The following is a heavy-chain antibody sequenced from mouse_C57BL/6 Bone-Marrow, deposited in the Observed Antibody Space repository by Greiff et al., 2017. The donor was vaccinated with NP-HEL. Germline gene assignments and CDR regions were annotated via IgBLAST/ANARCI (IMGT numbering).Heavy chain of an antibody. D-gene: IGHD2-5*01. V-gene: IGHV1-81*01. CDR3: ARGRGTYYSNSCAMDY. CDR1: GYTFTSYG. Sequence: VKLVESGAELARPGASVKLSCKASGYTFTSYGISWVKQRTGQGLEWIGEIYPRSGNTYYNEKFKGKATLTADKSSSTAYMELRSLTSEDSAVYFCARGRGTYYSNSCAMDYWGQGTSVTVSS. CDR2: IYPRSGNT. J-gene: IGHJ4*01.